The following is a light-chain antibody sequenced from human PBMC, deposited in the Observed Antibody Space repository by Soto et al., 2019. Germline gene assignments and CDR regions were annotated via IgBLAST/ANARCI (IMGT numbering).Light chain of an antibody. Sequence: EIVLTQSPGTLSLSPGEGATLSCRASQSINSCLAWYQQRRGQAPRLLIHGASNRATGIPDRFSGSGSGPDFTLTISRLEPEDFAVYYCQQYGGSPRTFGQGTKVDI. V-gene: IGKV3-20*01. J-gene: IGKJ1*01. CDR2: GAS. CDR1: QSINSC. CDR3: QQYGGSPRT.